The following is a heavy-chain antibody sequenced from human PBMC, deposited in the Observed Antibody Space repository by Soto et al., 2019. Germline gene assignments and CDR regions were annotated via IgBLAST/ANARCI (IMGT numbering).Heavy chain of an antibody. CDR2: IFYSGTT. Sequence: SETLSLTCTVSGGSISSGGYYWSWIRQHPGKGLEWIGHIFYSGTTNYNPSLKSRVTISVDTSKTQFSLKLSSMTAVDTAVYYFARKGPTRYNYYGMDVWGQGTTVTVSS. CDR1: GGSISSGGYY. V-gene: IGHV4-61*08. CDR3: ARKGPTRYNYYGMDV. D-gene: IGHD1-20*01. J-gene: IGHJ6*02.